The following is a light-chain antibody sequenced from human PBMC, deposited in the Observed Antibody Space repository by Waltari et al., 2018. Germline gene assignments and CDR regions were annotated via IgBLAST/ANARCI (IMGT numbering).Light chain of an antibody. Sequence: QLVLTQSPSASASLGASVKLTCTLSSGHSSYAIAWTQQQPEKGLRYLMKLNDDGSISKGDGIPDRFSGSSSGAERYLTISSLQAEDEADYYCQTWGTGIQVFGGGTKLTVL. V-gene: IGLV4-69*01. CDR3: QTWGTGIQV. CDR2: LNDDGSI. CDR1: SGHSSYA. J-gene: IGLJ3*02.